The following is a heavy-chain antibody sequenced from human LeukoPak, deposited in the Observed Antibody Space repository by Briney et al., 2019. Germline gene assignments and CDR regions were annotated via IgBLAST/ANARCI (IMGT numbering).Heavy chain of an antibody. J-gene: IGHJ4*02. D-gene: IGHD2-2*01. CDR1: KFTFSSFW. V-gene: IGHV3-7*01. CDR2: IYQDGSEK. CDR3: ARGSTSSPSVDY. Sequence: GGSLRLSCTASKFTFSSFWMSWVRQAPGKGLEWVANIYQDGSEKNYVDSVKGRFTISRDNAKNSLYLQMNSLRAEDTAVYYCARGSTSSPSVDYWGQGTLVTVSS.